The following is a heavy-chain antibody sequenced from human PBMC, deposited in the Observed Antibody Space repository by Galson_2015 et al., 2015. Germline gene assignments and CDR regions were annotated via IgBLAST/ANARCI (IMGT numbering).Heavy chain of an antibody. CDR1: GFTFSSYA. V-gene: IGHV3-30-3*01. D-gene: IGHD5-18*01. Sequence: ALRLSCAASGFTFSSYAMHWVRQAPGKGLEWVAVISYDGSNKYYADSVKGRFTISRDNSKNTLYLQMNSLRAEDTAVYYCARDLRIQLWLRWGPGDYWGQGTLVAVPS. CDR2: ISYDGSNK. CDR3: ARDLRIQLWLRWGPGDY. J-gene: IGHJ4*02.